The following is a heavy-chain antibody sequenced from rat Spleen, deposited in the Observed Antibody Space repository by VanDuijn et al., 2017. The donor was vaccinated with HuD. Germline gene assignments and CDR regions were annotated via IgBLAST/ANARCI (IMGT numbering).Heavy chain of an antibody. CDR3: AETYGFAY. V-gene: IGHV5-29*01. CDR2: ISYDGTT. CDR1: GFTFSNYG. Sequence: EVQLVESGGGLVQPGRSLKLSCAASGFTFSNYGMAWVRQAPTKGLEWVATISYDGTTYYRDSVKGRFAISRDNTKSTLYLQMDSLRSEDTATYYCAETYGFAYWGQGTLVTVSS. J-gene: IGHJ3*01. D-gene: IGHD2-2*01.